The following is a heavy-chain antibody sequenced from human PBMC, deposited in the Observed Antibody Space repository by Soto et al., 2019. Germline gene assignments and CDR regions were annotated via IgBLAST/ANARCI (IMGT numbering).Heavy chain of an antibody. CDR2: INPSGGST. D-gene: IGHD5-18*01. J-gene: IGHJ6*02. V-gene: IGHV1-46*01. CDR3: ARGDAYSYGPPNGMDV. Sequence: QVQLVQSGAEVKKPGASVKVSCKASGYTFTSYYMHWVRQAPGQGLEWMGIINPSGGSTSYAQKFQCRVTMTRDTSTSTVYMELSSLRSEDTAVYYCARGDAYSYGPPNGMDVWGQGTTVTVSS. CDR1: GYTFTSYY.